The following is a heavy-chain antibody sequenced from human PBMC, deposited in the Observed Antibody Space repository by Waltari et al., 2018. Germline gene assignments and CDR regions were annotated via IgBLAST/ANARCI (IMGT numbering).Heavy chain of an antibody. CDR3: ARGGGGYDKYYFDL. D-gene: IGHD5-12*01. CDR1: GGSIRRTSH. CDR2: VYQWGST. Sequence: QVPLQESGPGPVKPSQTLTLTCNAAGGSIRRTSHWSWIRPSPGKGLEWIGYVYQWGSTLYNPTLNNRVTMSVDRSKNQFSLRLTSLTAADTAVYFCARGGGGYDKYYFDLWGQGTLVTVSS. V-gene: IGHV4-30-4*01. J-gene: IGHJ4*02.